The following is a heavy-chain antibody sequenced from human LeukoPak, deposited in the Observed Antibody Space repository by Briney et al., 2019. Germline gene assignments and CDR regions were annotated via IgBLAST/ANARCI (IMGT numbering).Heavy chain of an antibody. V-gene: IGHV2-5*01. J-gene: IGHJ4*02. D-gene: IGHD3-22*01. CDR1: GFSLSPPGVG. Sequence: EAGPTLANPTQTLTLTCTYSGFSLSPPGVGVGWIRQPPENALKWLTLIYKNDVKRYSPSLKSRLTITKDTSKNQVVITMTNMDPVDTATYYCAHKRRVSRYYDSSGYYYVGYFDYWGQGTLVTVSS. CDR2: IYKNDVK. CDR3: AHKRRVSRYYDSSGYYYVGYFDY.